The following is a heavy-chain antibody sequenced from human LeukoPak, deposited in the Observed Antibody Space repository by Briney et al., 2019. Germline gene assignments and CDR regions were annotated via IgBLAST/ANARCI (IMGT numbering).Heavy chain of an antibody. Sequence: SVKVSCKASAGTFSSYAISWVRQAPGQGLEWMGGIIPIFGTANYAQKFQGRVTITADESTSTAYMELSSLRSEDTAVYYCARDSGPTFEDYYGMDVWGQGTTVTVSS. CDR2: IIPIFGTA. J-gene: IGHJ6*02. D-gene: IGHD2/OR15-2a*01. V-gene: IGHV1-69*13. CDR3: ARDSGPTFEDYYGMDV. CDR1: AGTFSSYA.